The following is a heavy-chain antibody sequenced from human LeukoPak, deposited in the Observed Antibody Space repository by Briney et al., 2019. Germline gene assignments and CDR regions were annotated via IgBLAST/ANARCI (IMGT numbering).Heavy chain of an antibody. Sequence: GASVKVSCKASGYTFTSYGISWVRQAPGQGLEWMGWISAYNGNTNYAQKLQGRVTMTTDTSTSTAYMELRSLRSDDTAVYYCARVSLAYGSESRHAVRGANWFDPWGQGTLVTVSS. J-gene: IGHJ5*02. CDR1: GYTFTSYG. CDR2: ISAYNGNT. D-gene: IGHD3-10*01. V-gene: IGHV1-18*01. CDR3: ARVSLAYGSESRHAVRGANWFDP.